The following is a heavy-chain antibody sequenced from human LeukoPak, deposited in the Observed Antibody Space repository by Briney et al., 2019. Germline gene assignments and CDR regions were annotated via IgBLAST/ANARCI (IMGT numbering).Heavy chain of an antibody. J-gene: IGHJ4*02. CDR2: IRGSGERT. CDR3: ARVTGCVDY. D-gene: IGHD2-8*02. CDR1: GFSFSSYA. Sequence: GGSLRLSCAASGFSFSSYAMSWVRQAPGKGLEWVSEIRGSGERTYYADSVRGRFTISRDNSKNTLYLQMNSLRAEDTAVYYCARVTGCVDYWGQGTLVTVSS. V-gene: IGHV3-23*01.